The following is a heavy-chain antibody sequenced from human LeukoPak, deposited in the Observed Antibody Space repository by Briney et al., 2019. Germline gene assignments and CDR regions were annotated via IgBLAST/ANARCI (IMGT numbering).Heavy chain of an antibody. CDR2: VYYSGST. J-gene: IGHJ3*02. Sequence: SETLSLTCTVSGGFINSYYWSWIRQPPGKGLEWIGYVYYSGSTIYSPSLTSRVTISVDRTKNQFSLKLSSVTAADTAVYYCARRNADDAFDIWGQGTMVTVSS. V-gene: IGHV4-59*08. CDR1: GGFINSYY. CDR3: ARRNADDAFDI.